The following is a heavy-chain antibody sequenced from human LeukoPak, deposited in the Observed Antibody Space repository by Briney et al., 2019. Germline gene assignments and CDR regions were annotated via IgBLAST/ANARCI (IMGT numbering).Heavy chain of an antibody. CDR3: AKDHSSEGTAFDI. V-gene: IGHV3-30*02. CDR1: GFTFSSYG. Sequence: GGSLRLSCAASGFTFSSYGMHWVRQAPGKGLEWVAFIRYDGSNKYYADSVEGRFTISIDNSKNTLYLQMNSLRAADTAVYSCAKDHSSEGTAFDIWGQGPVITASS. D-gene: IGHD5-18*01. J-gene: IGHJ3*02. CDR2: IRYDGSNK.